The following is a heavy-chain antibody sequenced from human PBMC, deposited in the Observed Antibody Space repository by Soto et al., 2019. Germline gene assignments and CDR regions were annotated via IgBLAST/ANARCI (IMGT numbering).Heavy chain of an antibody. J-gene: IGHJ3*02. D-gene: IGHD1-26*01. CDR3: ATSYDDAFDI. CDR2: IIPIFGTA. V-gene: IGHV1-69*13. CDR1: GGTFSSYA. Sequence: ASVKVSCKASGGTFSSYAISWVRQAPGQGLEWMGGIIPIFGTANYAQKFQGRVTITADESTSTAYMELSSLRSEDTAVYYCATSYDDAFDIWGQGTMVTVSS.